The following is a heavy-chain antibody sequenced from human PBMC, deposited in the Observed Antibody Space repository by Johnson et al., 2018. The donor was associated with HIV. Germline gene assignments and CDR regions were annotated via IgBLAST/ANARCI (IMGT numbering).Heavy chain of an antibody. J-gene: IGHJ3*02. Sequence: QVQLVESGGGVVQPGRSLRLSCAASGFTFSNYGMHWVRQAPGKGLEWVAVICYDGSNKYYADSVKGRFTISRDNSKNTLYLQMNSLSAEDTTVYYCAKGRSMDYYDSSGWGGAFDIWGQGTMVTVSS. CDR1: GFTFSNYG. V-gene: IGHV3-33*06. CDR2: ICYDGSNK. CDR3: AKGRSMDYYDSSGWGGAFDI. D-gene: IGHD3-22*01.